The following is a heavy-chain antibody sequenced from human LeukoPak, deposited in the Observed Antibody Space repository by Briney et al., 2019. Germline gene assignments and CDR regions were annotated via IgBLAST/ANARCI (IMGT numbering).Heavy chain of an antibody. D-gene: IGHD6-19*01. CDR3: ALPLSSYSSGWSSYYYYGMDV. J-gene: IGHJ6*02. CDR2: ISSSGTYK. Sequence: GGSLRLSCAASGFTFSSYALHWVRQAPGKGLEWVAVISSSGTYKYYADSVKGRLTVSRDSSKKTLYLQMDSLRAEDTAVYYCALPLSSYSSGWSSYYYYGMDVWGQGTTVTVSS. CDR1: GFTFSSYA. V-gene: IGHV3-30*04.